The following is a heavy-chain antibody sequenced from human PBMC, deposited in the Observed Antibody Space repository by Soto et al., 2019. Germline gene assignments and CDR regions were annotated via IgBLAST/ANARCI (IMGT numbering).Heavy chain of an antibody. CDR2: IYYSGST. Sequence: QVQLQESGPGLVKPSETLSLTCTVSYGSISSYYWSWIRQPPGKGLEWIGYIYYSGSTNYNPSLKSRVTISVDTSKNQFSLKLSSVTAADTAVYYCVRQGPYGMDVWGQGTTVTVSS. V-gene: IGHV4-59*08. J-gene: IGHJ6*02. CDR3: VRQGPYGMDV. CDR1: YGSISSYY.